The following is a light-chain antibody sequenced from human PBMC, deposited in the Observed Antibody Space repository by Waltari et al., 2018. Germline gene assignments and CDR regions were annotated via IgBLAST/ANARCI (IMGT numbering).Light chain of an antibody. CDR1: QDIRYD. J-gene: IGKJ1*01. V-gene: IGKV1-6*02. CDR2: LTY. Sequence: AVQLTQSPSSLSASVGDRVTITCRSSQDIRYDLSVYQHKPGSAPKLLIYLTYSLQSGVPPRFSGSGSGTEFTLTISSLQPEDYATYYGLQDSHYPWTFGPGTKVEI. CDR3: LQDSHYPWT.